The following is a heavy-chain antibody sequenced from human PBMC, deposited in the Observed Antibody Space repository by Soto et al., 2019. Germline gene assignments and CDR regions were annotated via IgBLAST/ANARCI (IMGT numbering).Heavy chain of an antibody. CDR2: IYYSGST. Sequence: SETLSLTCTVSGGSISSSSYYWGWIRQPPGKGLEWIGSIYYSGSTYYNPSLKSRVTISVDTSKNQFSLKLSSVTAADTAVYYCAKADDHGDHDKSFDSWGQGTLVTVSS. CDR3: AKADDHGDHDKSFDS. V-gene: IGHV4-39*01. J-gene: IGHJ5*01. CDR1: GGSISSSSYY. D-gene: IGHD4-17*01.